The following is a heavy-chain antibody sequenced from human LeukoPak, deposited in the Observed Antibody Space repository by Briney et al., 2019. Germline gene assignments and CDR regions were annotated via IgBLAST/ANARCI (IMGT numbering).Heavy chain of an antibody. D-gene: IGHD2-15*01. Sequence: PGGSLRLSCAASGSTFSTYWMTWVRQGPGKGLEWVATIGQVGSDKYYVDSVKGRFTISRDNAKNSPYLQVNSLRAEDTAMYYCARDALGYCSGGRCYSPFDFWGQGTLVTVFS. CDR2: IGQVGSDK. J-gene: IGHJ4*02. CDR1: GSTFSTYW. CDR3: ARDALGYCSGGRCYSPFDF. V-gene: IGHV3-7*05.